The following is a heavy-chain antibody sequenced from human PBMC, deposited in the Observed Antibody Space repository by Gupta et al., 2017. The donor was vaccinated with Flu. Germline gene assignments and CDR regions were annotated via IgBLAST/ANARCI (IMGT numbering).Heavy chain of an antibody. CDR3: EKGGHFSFYEH. CDR1: GLTFGSYA. J-gene: IGHJ4*02. D-gene: IGHD3-22*01. V-gene: IGHV3-23*01. CDR2: ISGNGEDP. Sequence: EVQLLDSGGGLVQPGGSLRLSCAASGLTFGSYAMTWVRQVPGKGLEWVSTISGNGEDPFYADSVRGRFTISRDNSRNKAYLLMNSLRAEDTAVYYCEKGGHFSFYEHWGQGTLVTVSS.